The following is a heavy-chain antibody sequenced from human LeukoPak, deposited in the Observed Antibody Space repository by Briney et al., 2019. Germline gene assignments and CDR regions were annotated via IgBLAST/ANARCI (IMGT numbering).Heavy chain of an antibody. J-gene: IGHJ4*02. CDR1: GYSFTSYW. CDR3: ARLSSGYYGYGVGIDY. V-gene: IGHV5-51*01. D-gene: IGHD3-22*01. Sequence: GESLKISCKGFGYSFTSYWIGWVRQMPGKGLEWMGIIYPGDSDTRYSPSFQGQVTISADKSISTAYLQWSSLKASDTAMYYCARLSSGYYGYGVGIDYWGQGTLVTVSS. CDR2: IYPGDSDT.